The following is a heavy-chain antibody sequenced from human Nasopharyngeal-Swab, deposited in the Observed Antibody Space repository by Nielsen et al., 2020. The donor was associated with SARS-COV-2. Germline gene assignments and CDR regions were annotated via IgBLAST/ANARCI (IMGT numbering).Heavy chain of an antibody. CDR3: ARDYGGEEEWLFVGY. J-gene: IGHJ4*02. CDR2: ISYDGSNK. Sequence: GESLKISCAASGFTFSSYAMHWVRQAPGKGLEWVAVISYDGSNKYYADSVKGRFTISRDNSKNTLYLQMNSLRAEDTAVYYCARDYGGEEEWLFVGYWGQGTLVTVSS. CDR1: GFTFSSYA. D-gene: IGHD3-3*01. V-gene: IGHV3-30-3*01.